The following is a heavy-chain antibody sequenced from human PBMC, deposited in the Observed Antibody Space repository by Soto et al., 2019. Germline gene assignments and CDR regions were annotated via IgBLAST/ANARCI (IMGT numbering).Heavy chain of an antibody. V-gene: IGHV3-23*01. CDR3: AKDEASRGVVRGVNYGMDV. Sequence: GGSLRLSCAASGFTFSSYAMSWVRQAPGKGLEWVSAISGSGGSTYYADSVKGRFTISRDNSKNTLYLQMNSLRAEDTAVYYCAKDEASRGVVRGVNYGMDVWGQGTTVTVSS. CDR2: ISGSGGST. CDR1: GFTFSSYA. J-gene: IGHJ6*02. D-gene: IGHD3-10*01.